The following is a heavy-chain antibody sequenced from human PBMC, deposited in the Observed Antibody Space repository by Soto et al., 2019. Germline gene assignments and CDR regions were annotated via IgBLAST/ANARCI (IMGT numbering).Heavy chain of an antibody. CDR2: INPDGSAT. Sequence: EVQLVESGGGLVQPGGSLRLSCAASGFTFRNYWMHWVRQVPGKGLVWVSRINPDGSATGYADSVKGRLTISRDNAKNTLYLQMTSLRAGDTAVYYCTSDPPDHSNSDYMDVWGKGTTVTVFS. V-gene: IGHV3-74*01. J-gene: IGHJ6*03. D-gene: IGHD4-4*01. CDR3: TSDPPDHSNSDYMDV. CDR1: GFTFRNYW.